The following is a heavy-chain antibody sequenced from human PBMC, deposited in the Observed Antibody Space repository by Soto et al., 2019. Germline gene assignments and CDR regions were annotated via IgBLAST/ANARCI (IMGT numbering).Heavy chain of an antibody. D-gene: IGHD3-22*01. Sequence: QVQLQESGPGLVKPSETLSLTCTVSGGSVSSGSYYWSWIRQPPGKGLEWIGYIYYSGSTNYNPSLKSRVTISVDTSKNQFSLKLSSVTAADTAVYYCARAHTRYYYDSSGYWYWGQGTLVTVSS. CDR1: GGSVSSGSYY. J-gene: IGHJ4*02. V-gene: IGHV4-61*01. CDR2: IYYSGST. CDR3: ARAHTRYYYDSSGYWY.